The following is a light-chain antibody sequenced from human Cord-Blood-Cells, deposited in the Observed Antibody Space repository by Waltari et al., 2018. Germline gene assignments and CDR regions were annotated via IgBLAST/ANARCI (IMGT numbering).Light chain of an antibody. CDR1: QSISSW. CDR3: QQYNSYPYT. CDR2: KAS. J-gene: IGKJ2*01. V-gene: IGKV1-5*03. Sequence: DIQMTQFPSTLSASVVDVATITCRASQSISSWLAWYQQKPGKAPKLLIYKASSLESGIPSRFSGSGSGTEFTLTISSLQPDDFATYYCQQYNSYPYTFGQGTKLEIK.